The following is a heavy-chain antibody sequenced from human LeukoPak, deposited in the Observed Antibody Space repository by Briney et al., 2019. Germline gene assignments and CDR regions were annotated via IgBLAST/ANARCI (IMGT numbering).Heavy chain of an antibody. CDR1: GFTFSSYS. Sequence: GGSLRLSCAASGFTFSSYSMNWVRQAPGKGLEWVSHITASGTAMFYADSVKGRFTISRDNAKNSLYLQMNSLRDEDTAVYYCARDISSSPDYWGQGTLVTVSS. D-gene: IGHD6-13*01. V-gene: IGHV3-48*02. CDR3: ARDISSSPDY. J-gene: IGHJ4*02. CDR2: ITASGTAM.